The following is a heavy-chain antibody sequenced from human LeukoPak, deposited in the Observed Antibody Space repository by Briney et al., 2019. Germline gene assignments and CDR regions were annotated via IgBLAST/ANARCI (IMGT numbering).Heavy chain of an antibody. V-gene: IGHV1-69*05. CDR2: IIPIFGTA. Sequence: SVKVSCKASGGTFGSYAISWVRQAPGQGLEWMGGIIPIFGTANYAQKFQGRVTITTDESTSTAYMELSSLRSEDTAVYYCARDGAHDYGDWDAFDIWGQGTMVTVSS. CDR3: ARDGAHDYGDWDAFDI. D-gene: IGHD4-17*01. CDR1: GGTFGSYA. J-gene: IGHJ3*02.